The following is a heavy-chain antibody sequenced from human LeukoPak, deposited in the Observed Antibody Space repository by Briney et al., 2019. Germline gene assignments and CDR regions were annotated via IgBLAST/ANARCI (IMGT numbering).Heavy chain of an antibody. CDR2: SSPSGITT. CDR3: AREGDVYNWNDGYYFDH. Sequence: GGSLRLSCVASGFTFSQFEMTWVRQAPGKGLEWISYSSPSGITTYYANSVRGRFTISRDNAKNALYRQMDGLTVDDTALYYCAREGDVYNWNDGYYFDHWGQGILVTVSA. J-gene: IGHJ4*02. D-gene: IGHD1-1*01. CDR1: GFTFSQFE. V-gene: IGHV3-48*03.